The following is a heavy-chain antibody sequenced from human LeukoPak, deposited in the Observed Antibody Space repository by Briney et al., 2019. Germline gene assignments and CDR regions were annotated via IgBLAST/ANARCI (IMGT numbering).Heavy chain of an antibody. CDR1: GYSFTSYW. D-gene: IGHD3-10*01. CDR3: ARQGSGIGDAFDI. J-gene: IGHJ3*02. V-gene: IGHV5-51*01. Sequence: GESLEISCKGSGYSFTSYWIGWVRQMPGKGLEWMGIIYPGDSDTRYSPSFQGQVTISADKSISTAYLQWSSLKASDTAMYCCARQGSGIGDAFDIWGQGTMVTVSS. CDR2: IYPGDSDT.